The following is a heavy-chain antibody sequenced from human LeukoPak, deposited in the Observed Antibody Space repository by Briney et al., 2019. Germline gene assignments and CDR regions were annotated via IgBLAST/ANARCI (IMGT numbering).Heavy chain of an antibody. CDR2: IYYTGRT. J-gene: IGHJ4*02. V-gene: IGHV4-59*01. CDR1: GASFSSSY. Sequence: SETLSLTCNVSGASFSSSYWSWIRQPPGKGLEWIGYIYYTGRTSYSPSLRRRVSMSADTSKNQISLKLSSVTAADTAVYYCARECGGRTVGECFPYWGQGTQVTVSS. D-gene: IGHD3-16*01. CDR3: ARECGGRTVGECFPY.